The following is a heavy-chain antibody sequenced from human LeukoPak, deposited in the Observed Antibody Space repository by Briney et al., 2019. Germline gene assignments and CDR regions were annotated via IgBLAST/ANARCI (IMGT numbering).Heavy chain of an antibody. CDR2: INPSGGST. D-gene: IGHD3-22*01. CDR3: ARDLLDYDSSGRGMDV. J-gene: IGHJ6*02. Sequence: PGGSLRLSCAASGFTFSSYSMNWVRQAPGQGLEWMGIINPSGGSTSYAQKFQGRVTMTRDTSTSTVYMELSSLRSEDTAVYYCARDLLDYDSSGRGMDVWGQGTTVTVSS. V-gene: IGHV1-46*01. CDR1: GFTFSSYS.